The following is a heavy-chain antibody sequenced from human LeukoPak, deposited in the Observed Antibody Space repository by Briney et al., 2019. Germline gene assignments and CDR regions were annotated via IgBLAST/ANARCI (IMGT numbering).Heavy chain of an antibody. J-gene: IGHJ4*02. V-gene: IGHV3-33*01. Sequence: GGSLRLSCAASGFTFSSYGMHWVRQAPGKGLEWVAVIWYDGSNKYYADSVKGRFTISRDNSKNTVYLQMGSLRGDDMAVYYCTRDGGSFCDFDYWGQGALVTVSS. CDR1: GFTFSSYG. CDR2: IWYDGSNK. CDR3: TRDGGSFCDFDY. D-gene: IGHD1-26*01.